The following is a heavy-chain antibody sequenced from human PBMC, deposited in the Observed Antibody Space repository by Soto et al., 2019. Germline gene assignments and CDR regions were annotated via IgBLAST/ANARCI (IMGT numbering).Heavy chain of an antibody. CDR2: IYQTGTT. Sequence: HLQLQESGSGLVNPSETLSLTCTVSGDSINSDGHSWSWIRLPPGDALEWIGYIYQTGTTQYNPSLSSRVSISSDRSKNQFSLHLTSVTAADTAVYYCARAVFCTDGFCFPNWLDPWGQGILVTVSS. J-gene: IGHJ5*02. D-gene: IGHD2-8*01. CDR3: ARAVFCTDGFCFPNWLDP. CDR1: GDSINSDGHS. V-gene: IGHV4-30-2*01.